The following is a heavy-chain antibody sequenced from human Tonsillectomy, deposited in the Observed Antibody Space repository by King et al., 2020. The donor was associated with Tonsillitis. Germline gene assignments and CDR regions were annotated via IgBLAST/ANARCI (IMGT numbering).Heavy chain of an antibody. CDR3: AKGNRADYYYGMDV. CDR2: ISWNSGTR. J-gene: IGHJ6*02. Sequence: VQLVESGGGLVQPGRSLRLSCAASGFTFDDYAMHWVRQAPGKGLEWVSGISWNSGTRGYADSVKGRFTISRDNAKNSLYLQMSSLRAEDTALYYCAKGNRADYYYGMDVWGRGTTVTVSS. CDR1: GFTFDDYA. D-gene: IGHD1-14*01. V-gene: IGHV3-9*01.